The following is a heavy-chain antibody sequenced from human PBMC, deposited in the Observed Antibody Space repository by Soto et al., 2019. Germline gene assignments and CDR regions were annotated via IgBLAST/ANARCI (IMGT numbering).Heavy chain of an antibody. CDR1: GFTFSSYA. J-gene: IGHJ6*02. D-gene: IGHD3-9*01. Sequence: GGSLRLSCAASGFTFSSYAMHWVRQAPGKGLEWVAVTSYDGSNKYYADSVKGRFTISRDNSKNTLYLQMNSLRAEDTAVYYCARDLIPSKTYYDIFSASPTDYYYYGMDVWGQGTTVTVSS. V-gene: IGHV3-30-3*01. CDR2: TSYDGSNK. CDR3: ARDLIPSKTYYDIFSASPTDYYYYGMDV.